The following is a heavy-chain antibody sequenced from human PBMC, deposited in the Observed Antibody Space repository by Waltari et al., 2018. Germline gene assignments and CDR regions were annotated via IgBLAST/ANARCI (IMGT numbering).Heavy chain of an antibody. V-gene: IGHV4-4*07. D-gene: IGHD6-6*01. CDR1: GGSISSYY. CDR2: IYTSGST. CDR3: AREGIAARPPKNYYYYYMDV. J-gene: IGHJ6*03. Sequence: QVQLQESGPGLVKPSETLSLTCTVSGGSISSYYWSWIRQPAGKGLEWIGRIYTSGSTNYNPARKSRVTMSVDTSKNQFSLKLSSVTAADTAVYYCAREGIAARPPKNYYYYYMDVWGKGTTVTISS.